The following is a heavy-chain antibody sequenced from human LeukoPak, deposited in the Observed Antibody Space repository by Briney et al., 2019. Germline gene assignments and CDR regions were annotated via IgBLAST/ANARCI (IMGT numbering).Heavy chain of an antibody. CDR3: TRQKKQTTAIDY. J-gene: IGHJ4*02. CDR2: INPNSGGT. Sequence: ASVKVSCKASGNTFTGYYMHWVRQAPGQGLEWMGWINPNSGGTDTAQKFQGRVTMTRDTSISTAYMELSRLRSDDTAVYYCTRQKKQTTAIDYWGQGTLVTVSS. V-gene: IGHV1-2*02. CDR1: GNTFTGYY. D-gene: IGHD6-25*01.